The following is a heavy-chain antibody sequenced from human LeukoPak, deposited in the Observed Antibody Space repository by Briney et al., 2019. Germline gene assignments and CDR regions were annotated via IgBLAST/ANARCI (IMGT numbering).Heavy chain of an antibody. J-gene: IGHJ4*02. CDR3: ARVFVSGSYSSHDY. Sequence: ASVKVSCKASGYTFTSYYMHWVRQAPGQGLEWMGWISAYNGNTNYAQKLQGRVTMTTDTSTSTAYMELRSLRSDDTAVYYCARVFVSGSYSSHDYWGQGTLVTVSS. CDR1: GYTFTSYY. V-gene: IGHV1-18*04. CDR2: ISAYNGNT. D-gene: IGHD1-26*01.